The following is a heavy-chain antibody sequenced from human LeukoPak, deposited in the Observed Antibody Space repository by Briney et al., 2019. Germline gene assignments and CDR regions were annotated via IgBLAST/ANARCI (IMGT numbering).Heavy chain of an antibody. J-gene: IGHJ4*02. D-gene: IGHD6-13*01. CDR2: INHSGST. V-gene: IGHV4-34*01. CDR3: ARESIAAAGTPLDY. Sequence: SETLSLTCAVYGGSFSGYYWSWIRQPPGKGLEWIGEINHSGSTNYNPSLKSRVTISVDTSKNQFSLKLSSVTAADPAVYYCARESIAAAGTPLDYWGQGTLVTVSS. CDR1: GGSFSGYY.